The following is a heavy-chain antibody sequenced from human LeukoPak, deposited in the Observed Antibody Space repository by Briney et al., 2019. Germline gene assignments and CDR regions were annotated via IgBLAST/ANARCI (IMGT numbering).Heavy chain of an antibody. J-gene: IGHJ3*02. CDR1: GGSFSGYY. CDR2: INHSGST. CDR3: AIRYSSSWYRGAFDI. Sequence: TSETLSLTYAVYGGSFSGYYWSWIRQPPGKGLEWIGEINHSGSTNYNPSLKSRVTISVDTSKNQFSLKLISVTAGDALVYYCAIRYSSSWYRGAFDIWSQGTMVTVSS. D-gene: IGHD6-13*01. V-gene: IGHV4-34*01.